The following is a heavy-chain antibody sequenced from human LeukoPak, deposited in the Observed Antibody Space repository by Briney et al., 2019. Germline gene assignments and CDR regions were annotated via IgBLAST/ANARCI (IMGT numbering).Heavy chain of an antibody. D-gene: IGHD5-18*01. Sequence: ASVKVSCKASGYTFTSYDINWVRQATGQGLEWMGWMNPNSGNTGYAQKFQGRVTMARNTSISTAYMELSSLRSEDTAVYYCARGPRIQPPRHDFDYWGQGTLVTVSS. CDR1: GYTFTSYD. CDR3: ARGPRIQPPRHDFDY. CDR2: MNPNSGNT. V-gene: IGHV1-8*01. J-gene: IGHJ4*02.